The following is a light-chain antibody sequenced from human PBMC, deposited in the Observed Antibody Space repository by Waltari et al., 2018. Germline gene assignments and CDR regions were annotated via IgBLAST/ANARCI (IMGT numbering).Light chain of an antibody. V-gene: IGKV4-1*01. CDR1: QSLLYSSNNKNY. CDR2: WAS. Sequence: DVVMTQSPDSLPVSLGARATINCKSSQSLLYSSNNKNYLAWYQQKPGQPPKLLIYWASTRESGVPDRFSGSGSGTDFTLTISSLQAEDVAVYYCQQYYDNVVTFGPGTKVDIK. CDR3: QQYYDNVVT. J-gene: IGKJ3*01.